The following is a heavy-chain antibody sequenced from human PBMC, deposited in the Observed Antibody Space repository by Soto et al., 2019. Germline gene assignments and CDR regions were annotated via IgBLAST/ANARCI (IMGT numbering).Heavy chain of an antibody. CDR2: INAGNGNT. V-gene: IGHV1-3*01. CDR1: GYTFTSYA. D-gene: IGHD6-19*01. J-gene: IGHJ4*02. Sequence: GASVKVSCKASGYTFTSYAMHWVRQAPGQRLEWMGWINAGNGNTKYSQKFQGRVTITRDTSASTAYMELSSLRSEDTAVYYCARHGIAVAGLDYWGQGTLVTVSS. CDR3: ARHGIAVAGLDY.